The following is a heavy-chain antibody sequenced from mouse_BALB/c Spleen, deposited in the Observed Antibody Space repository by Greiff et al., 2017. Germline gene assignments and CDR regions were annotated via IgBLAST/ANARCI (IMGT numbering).Heavy chain of an antibody. Sequence: EVQLVESGGGLVQPGGSRKLSCAASGFTFSSFGMHWVRQAPEKGLEWVAYISSGSSTIYYADTVKGRFTISRDNPKNTLFLQMTSLRSEDTAMYYCAREGYHYYAMDYWGQGTSVTVSS. CDR1: GFTFSSFG. CDR2: ISSGSSTI. V-gene: IGHV5-17*02. CDR3: AREGYHYYAMDY. J-gene: IGHJ4*01.